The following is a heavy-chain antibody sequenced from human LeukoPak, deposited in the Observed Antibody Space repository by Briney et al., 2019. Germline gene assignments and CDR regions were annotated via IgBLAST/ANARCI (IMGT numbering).Heavy chain of an antibody. V-gene: IGHV3-48*03. CDR1: GFTFSSYE. Sequence: GGSLRLSCAASGFTFSSYEMNWVRQAPGKGLEWVSYISSSGSTIYYADSVKGRFTISRDNAKNSLYLQMNSLRAEGTAVYYCARDITTGYYPAFDYWGQGTLVTVSS. CDR3: ARDITTGYYPAFDY. CDR2: ISSSGSTI. J-gene: IGHJ4*02. D-gene: IGHD3-9*01.